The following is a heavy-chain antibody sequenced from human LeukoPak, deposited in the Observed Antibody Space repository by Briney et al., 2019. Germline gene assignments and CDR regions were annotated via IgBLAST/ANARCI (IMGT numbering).Heavy chain of an antibody. CDR1: GYTFTSYG. J-gene: IGHJ6*02. V-gene: IGHV1-18*01. CDR3: ARDTKWDFWSGYYKDYYYAMDV. CDR2: ISTYNGDT. D-gene: IGHD3-3*01. Sequence: ASVRVSCKASGYTFTSYGISWVRQAPGQGFEWMGWISTYNGDTNYGQKFQGRVTMTTETSTNTAYLEVRSPRSDDTAVYYCARDTKWDFWSGYYKDYYYAMDVWGQGTTVTVSS.